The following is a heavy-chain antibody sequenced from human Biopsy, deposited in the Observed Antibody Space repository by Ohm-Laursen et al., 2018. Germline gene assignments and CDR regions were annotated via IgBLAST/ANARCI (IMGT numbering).Heavy chain of an antibody. CDR1: GGSLSLSY. CDR3: ARRPYTRDNWFDP. J-gene: IGHJ5*02. V-gene: IGHV4-4*08. Sequence: CNVSGGSLSLSYWSWIRQPPGKGLEWIGYIYSSGGTDYNPSLKSRVTISLDTSKNQFSLTLTSVTVADTAIYYCARRPYTRDNWFDPWGQGTLVTVSS. CDR2: IYSSGGT. D-gene: IGHD2-2*01.